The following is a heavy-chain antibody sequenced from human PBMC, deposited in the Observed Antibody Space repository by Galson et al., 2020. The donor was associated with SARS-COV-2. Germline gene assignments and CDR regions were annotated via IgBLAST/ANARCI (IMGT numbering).Heavy chain of an antibody. CDR2: ISYDGSNK. CDR3: AKDLLEMLAYCGGDCYSPN. Sequence: GGSLRLSCAASGFTFSSYGMHWVRQAPGKGLEWVAVISYDGSNKYYADSVKGRSTISRDNSKNTLYLQMNSLRAEDTAVYYCAKDLLEMLAYCGGDCYSPNWGQGTLVTVSS. J-gene: IGHJ4*02. V-gene: IGHV3-30*18. D-gene: IGHD2-21*02. CDR1: GFTFSSYG.